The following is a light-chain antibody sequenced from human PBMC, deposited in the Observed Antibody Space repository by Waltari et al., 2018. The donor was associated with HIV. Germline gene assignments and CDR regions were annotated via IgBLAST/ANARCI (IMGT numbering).Light chain of an antibody. Sequence: QSALTQPASVSGSPGQSITISCTGTSSDVGGYQYVSWHQQHPGKAPKLMIFDVSNRASGVSNRFSGSKSGKPAPLTISGLQAKEEAHYFCSSYTSTTTLVVFGGGTKLTVL. CDR3: SSYTSTTTLVV. CDR2: DVS. CDR1: SSDVGGYQY. J-gene: IGLJ3*02. V-gene: IGLV2-14*03.